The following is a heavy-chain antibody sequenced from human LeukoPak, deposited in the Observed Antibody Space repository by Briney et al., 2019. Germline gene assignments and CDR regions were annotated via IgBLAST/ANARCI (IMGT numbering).Heavy chain of an antibody. Sequence: SETLFLTCAVYGGSFSGYYWGWIRQPPGKGLEWIGEINHSGSTNYNPSLKSRVTISVDTSKNQFSLKLSSVTAADTAVYYCARHRGKHSSIWYRRWFDPWGQGTLVTVSS. CDR2: INHSGST. V-gene: IGHV4-34*01. CDR3: ARHRGKHSSIWYRRWFDP. D-gene: IGHD6-13*01. CDR1: GGSFSGYY. J-gene: IGHJ5*02.